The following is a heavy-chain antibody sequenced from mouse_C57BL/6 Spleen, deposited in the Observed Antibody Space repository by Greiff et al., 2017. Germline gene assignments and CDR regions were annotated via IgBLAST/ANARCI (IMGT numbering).Heavy chain of an antibody. CDR2: IDPEDGGT. Sequence: EVQLQQSGAELVRPGASVKLSCTASGFNIKDYYMHWVKQRPEQGLEWIGRIDPEDGGTEYAPKFQGKATMTADTSSNTAYLQLSSLTSEDTAVYYCTTDDGYYAWFAYWGQGTLVTVSA. CDR1: GFNIKDYY. J-gene: IGHJ3*01. D-gene: IGHD2-3*01. CDR3: TTDDGYYAWFAY. V-gene: IGHV14-1*01.